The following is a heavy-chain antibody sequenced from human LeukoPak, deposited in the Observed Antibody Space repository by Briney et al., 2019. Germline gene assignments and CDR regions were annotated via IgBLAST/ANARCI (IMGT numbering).Heavy chain of an antibody. J-gene: IGHJ6*02. CDR2: ISAYNGNT. V-gene: IGHV1-18*01. CDR1: GYTFTSYG. D-gene: IGHD6-19*01. Sequence: ASVKVSCKASGYTFTSYGISWVRQAPGQGLEWMGWISAYNGNTNYAQKLQGRVTMTTDTSTSTAYMELRSLRSDDTAVYYCARRSSGWSYHYYGMDVWGQGTTVTVSS. CDR3: ARRSSGWSYHYYGMDV.